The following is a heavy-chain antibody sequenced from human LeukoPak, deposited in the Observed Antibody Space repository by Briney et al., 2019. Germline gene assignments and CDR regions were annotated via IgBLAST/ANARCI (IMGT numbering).Heavy chain of an antibody. J-gene: IGHJ4*02. Sequence: PSETLSLTCTVSGGSISSGGYSWTWIRQPPGKGLEWIGHIYYNGSAYYNPSLKSRVAISRDTSKNQFSLMLTSVTAADTAVYYCAAYGGDWNFDSWGQGTLVTVSS. V-gene: IGHV4-30-4*07. D-gene: IGHD2-21*01. CDR1: GGSISSGGYS. CDR2: IYYNGSA. CDR3: AAYGGDWNFDS.